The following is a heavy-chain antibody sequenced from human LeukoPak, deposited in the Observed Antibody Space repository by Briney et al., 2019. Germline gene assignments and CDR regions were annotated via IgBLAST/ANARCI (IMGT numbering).Heavy chain of an antibody. Sequence: ASVTVSCKTSGYTFTDYFIHWMRQAPGQGLEWMGWINANSGDTKYALKFQGRVFMTRDTSITTVYMELSRLTTDDTAVYFFARDPSPYTGSYFDYWGQGTLVTVSS. CDR3: ARDPSPYTGSYFDY. CDR2: INANSGDT. V-gene: IGHV1-2*02. CDR1: GYTFTDYF. J-gene: IGHJ4*02. D-gene: IGHD3-10*01.